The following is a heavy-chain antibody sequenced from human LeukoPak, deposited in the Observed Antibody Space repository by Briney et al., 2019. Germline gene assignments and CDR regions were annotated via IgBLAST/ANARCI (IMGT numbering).Heavy chain of an antibody. CDR2: IYHSGST. CDR3: ARQNYDILTGYSPYYYYMDV. J-gene: IGHJ6*03. D-gene: IGHD3-9*01. V-gene: IGHV4-4*02. CDR1: GGSISSSNW. Sequence: PSETLSLTCAVSGGSISSSNWWSWVRQPPGKGLEWIGEIYHSGSTNYNPSLKSRVTISVDKSKNQFSLKLSSVTAADTAVYYCARQNYDILTGYSPYYYYMDVWGKGTTVTISS.